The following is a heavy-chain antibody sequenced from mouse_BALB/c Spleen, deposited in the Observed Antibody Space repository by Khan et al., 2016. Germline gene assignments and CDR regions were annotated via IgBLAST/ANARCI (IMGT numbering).Heavy chain of an antibody. Sequence: VQLQQSGPGLVKPSQSLSLTCSVTGYSITSGYYWNWIRQFPGNKLEWMGYISYDGSNNYNPSLKNRLSITRDTSKNQFFLKLHSVTTEDTATYYCARDPIYYYGSSYWYFDVWGAGTTVTVSS. CDR1: GYSITSGYY. CDR2: ISYDGSN. V-gene: IGHV3-6*02. D-gene: IGHD1-1*01. CDR3: ARDPIYYYGSSYWYFDV. J-gene: IGHJ1*01.